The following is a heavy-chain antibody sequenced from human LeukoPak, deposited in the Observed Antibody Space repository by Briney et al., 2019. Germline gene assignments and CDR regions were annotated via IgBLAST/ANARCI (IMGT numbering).Heavy chain of an antibody. V-gene: IGHV3-74*01. D-gene: IGHD6-25*01. J-gene: IGHJ4*02. Sequence: GGSLRLSCAASGFTFSTYWMHWVRQAPGQGLVWVSGIRSDGRSTIYADSVKGRFTISRDNARNTLYLQVNSLRAEDTAVYYCARDSSGWGFDYWGQGSLVTVSS. CDR2: IRSDGRST. CDR3: ARDSSGWGFDY. CDR1: GFTFSTYW.